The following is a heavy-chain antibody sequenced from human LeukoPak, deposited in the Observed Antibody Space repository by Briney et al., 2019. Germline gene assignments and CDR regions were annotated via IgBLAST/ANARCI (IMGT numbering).Heavy chain of an antibody. V-gene: IGHV4-4*07. J-gene: IGHJ4*02. Sequence: KPSETLSLICTVSGGSITGSHWSWFQQSAGKGLEWIGRIYSSGTTNYNPSLKSRVTMSLDTSKNQFSLRLSSVTAADTAVYYCARGAYSFDFWGQGALVTVSS. CDR3: ARGAYSFDF. CDR2: IYSSGTT. CDR1: GGSITGSH.